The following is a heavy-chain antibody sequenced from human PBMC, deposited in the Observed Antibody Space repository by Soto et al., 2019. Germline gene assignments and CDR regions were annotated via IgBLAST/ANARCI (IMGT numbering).Heavy chain of an antibody. Sequence: QVQLVQSGAEVKKPGASVKVSCKASGYTFTSYDINWVRQATGQGLEWMGGMNPNSANTGYAQKFQGRDTMTRNTSISTAYTELRSLRSGDTAVDYCARGGVRGMAVWGQGTTVTVSS. V-gene: IGHV1-8*01. CDR1: GYTFTSYD. D-gene: IGHD3-16*01. CDR2: MNPNSANT. J-gene: IGHJ6*02. CDR3: ARGGVRGMAV.